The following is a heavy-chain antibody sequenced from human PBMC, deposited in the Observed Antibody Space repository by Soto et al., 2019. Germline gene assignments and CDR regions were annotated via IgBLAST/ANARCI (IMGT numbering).Heavy chain of an antibody. Sequence: GGSLRLSCAASGFTFSSYAMSWVRQAPGKWLEWVSAISGSGGSTYYADSVKGRFTISRDNSKNTLYLQMNSMRAEDTAVYYCAKDLKRITMIVVVITTDFDYWGQGTLVTVSS. CDR2: ISGSGGST. D-gene: IGHD3-22*01. CDR3: AKDLKRITMIVVVITTDFDY. CDR1: GFTFSSYA. J-gene: IGHJ4*02. V-gene: IGHV3-23*01.